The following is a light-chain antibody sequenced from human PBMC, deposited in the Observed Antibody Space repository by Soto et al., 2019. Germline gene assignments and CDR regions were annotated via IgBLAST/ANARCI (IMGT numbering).Light chain of an antibody. Sequence: QLVLTQSPSASASLGASVKLTCTLSSGHSSYAIAWYQQQPEKGPRYLMNLNSDGSHSKGDGIPDRFSGSSSGAEHYLTISSLLSEDEADYSCQTWGTGAWVFGGGTKLTVL. CDR3: QTWGTGAWV. J-gene: IGLJ3*02. CDR1: SGHSSYA. V-gene: IGLV4-69*01. CDR2: LNSDGSH.